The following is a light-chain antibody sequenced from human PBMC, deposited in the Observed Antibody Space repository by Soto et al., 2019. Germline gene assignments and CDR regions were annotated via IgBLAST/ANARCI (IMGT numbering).Light chain of an antibody. CDR3: FSYTSSGTYV. Sequence: QFLLTEPSSWSGSPGQSITISCTGTISDVGNYKYVSWYQQHPGKAPKLMIYEVSNRPSGVSNRFSGSKSGNTASLTISGLQAEDETDYYCFSYTSSGTYVYGTGTKVTVL. CDR2: EVS. CDR1: ISDVGNYKY. J-gene: IGLJ1*01. V-gene: IGLV2-14*01.